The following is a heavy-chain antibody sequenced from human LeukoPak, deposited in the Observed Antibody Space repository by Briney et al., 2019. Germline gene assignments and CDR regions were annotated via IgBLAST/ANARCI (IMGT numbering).Heavy chain of an antibody. CDR3: AKDVIIDGYNLDY. V-gene: IGHV3-30*18. J-gene: IGHJ4*02. Sequence: GGSLTLSCAASGFTFSNYGMHWLRQTPGKGLEGVAVISNDGSKKYYADSVKGRFTISRDNSKNTLYLQMNSLRAEDTAVFYCAKDVIIDGYNLDYWGQGTLVSVSS. CDR2: ISNDGSKK. CDR1: GFTFSNYG. D-gene: IGHD5-24*01.